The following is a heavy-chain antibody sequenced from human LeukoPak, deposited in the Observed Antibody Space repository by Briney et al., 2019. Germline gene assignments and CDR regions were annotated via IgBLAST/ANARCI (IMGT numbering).Heavy chain of an antibody. D-gene: IGHD5-24*01. J-gene: IGHJ5*02. Sequence: ASVKVSCKASGGTFSSYAISRVRQAPGQGLEWMGGIIPIFGTANYAQKFQGRVTITTDESTSTAYMELSSLRSEDTAVYYCARGRDGYNPYNWFDPWGQGTLVTVSS. CDR3: ARGRDGYNPYNWFDP. CDR1: GGTFSSYA. CDR2: IIPIFGTA. V-gene: IGHV1-69*05.